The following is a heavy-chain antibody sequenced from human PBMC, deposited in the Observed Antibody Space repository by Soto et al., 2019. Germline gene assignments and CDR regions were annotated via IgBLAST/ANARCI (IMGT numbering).Heavy chain of an antibody. CDR1: GYTFTSYD. J-gene: IGHJ4*02. CDR2: MSPNSGNT. Sequence: QVQLVQSGAEVKKPGASVKVSCKASGYTFTSYDINWVRQATGQGLERMGWMSPNSGNTGYAQNFQGRVTMTRNTSISTAYMALSSLRSEDTAVYYCARGGTYSSSSGVFDYWGQGTLVTVSS. D-gene: IGHD6-6*01. CDR3: ARGGTYSSSSGVFDY. V-gene: IGHV1-8*01.